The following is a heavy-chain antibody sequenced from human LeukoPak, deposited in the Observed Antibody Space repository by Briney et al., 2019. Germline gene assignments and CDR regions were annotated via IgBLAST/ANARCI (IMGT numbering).Heavy chain of an antibody. Sequence: SETLSLTCTVSGGSISSYYWSWIRQPPGKGLEWIGYIYYSGSTDYNPSLKSRVTISVDTSKNQFSLKLSSATAADTAVYYCAREKTTVVTPDDAFDIWGQGTMVTVSS. J-gene: IGHJ3*02. D-gene: IGHD4-23*01. CDR3: AREKTTVVTPDDAFDI. V-gene: IGHV4-59*01. CDR2: IYYSGST. CDR1: GGSISSYY.